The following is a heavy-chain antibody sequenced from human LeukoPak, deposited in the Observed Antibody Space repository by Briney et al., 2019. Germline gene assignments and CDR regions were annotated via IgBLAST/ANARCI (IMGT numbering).Heavy chain of an antibody. CDR3: ARQYGRPFDY. V-gene: IGHV5-51*01. D-gene: IGHD4-17*01. CDR1: GYSFTSHW. CDR2: IYPGDSDT. Sequence: GESLKISCKGSGYSFTSHWIGWVRQMPGKGLEWMGIIYPGDSDTRYSPSFQGQVTISADKSISTAYLQWSSLKATDTGMYFCARQYGRPFDYWGQGTLVTVSS. J-gene: IGHJ4*02.